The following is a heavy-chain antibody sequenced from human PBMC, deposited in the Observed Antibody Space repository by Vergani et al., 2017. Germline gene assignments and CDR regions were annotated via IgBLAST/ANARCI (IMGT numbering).Heavy chain of an antibody. CDR1: GGSFSGYY. CDR3: ARGIAAAGTLGWFDP. V-gene: IGHV4-34*01. Sequence: QVQLQQWGAGLLKPSETLSLTCAVYGGSFSGYYWSWIRQPPGKGLEWIGEINHSGSTNYNPSLKSRVTISVDTSKNQFSLKLSSVTAADTAVYYCARGIAAAGTLGWFDPWGQGTLVTVSS. J-gene: IGHJ5*02. CDR2: INHSGST. D-gene: IGHD6-13*01.